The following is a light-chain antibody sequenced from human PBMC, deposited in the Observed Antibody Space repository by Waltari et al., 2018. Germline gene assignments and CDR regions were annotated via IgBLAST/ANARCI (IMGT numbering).Light chain of an antibody. J-gene: IGLJ3*02. CDR1: SPNIGKNF. CDR3: ATWDDSLRGWM. CDR2: RNN. V-gene: IGLV1-47*01. Sequence: QSVVTQPPSASGTPGQRVTISCSGSSPNIGKNFVYWYHQSPGTAPKLLIYRNNQRPSGVPDRFSGSKSGTSASLAISGLRSEDESDYYCATWDDSLRGWMFGGGTKLTVL.